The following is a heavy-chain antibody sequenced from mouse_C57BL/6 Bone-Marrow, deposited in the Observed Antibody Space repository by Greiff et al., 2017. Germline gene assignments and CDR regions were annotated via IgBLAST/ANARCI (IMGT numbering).Heavy chain of an antibody. CDR3: TMGRFAY. J-gene: IGHJ3*01. CDR1: GYTFTSYW. CDR2: IYPGNSDT. Sequence: EVQLQESGTVLARPGASVKMSCKTSGYTFTSYWMHWVKQRPGQGLEWIGAIYPGNSDTSYNQKFKGKAKLTAVTSASTAYMELSRLTNEDSAVDYCTMGRFAYWGQGTLVTVSA. V-gene: IGHV1-5*01.